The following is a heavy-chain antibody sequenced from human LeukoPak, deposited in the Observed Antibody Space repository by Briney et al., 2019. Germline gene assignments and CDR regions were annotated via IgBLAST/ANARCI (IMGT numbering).Heavy chain of an antibody. CDR3: ATEIGILTGYHYFDY. V-gene: IGHV3-15*01. CDR2: IKSKTDGGTT. CDR1: GFTFSNAW. Sequence: GGSLRLSCAASGFTFSNAWMSWVRQAPGKGLEWVGRIKSKTDGGTTDYAAPVKGRFTISRDDSKNTLYLQMNSLKTEDTAVYYCATEIGILTGYHYFDYWGQGTLVTVSS. D-gene: IGHD3-9*01. J-gene: IGHJ4*02.